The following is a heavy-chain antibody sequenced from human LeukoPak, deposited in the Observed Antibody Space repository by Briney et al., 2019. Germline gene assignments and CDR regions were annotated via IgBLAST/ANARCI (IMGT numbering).Heavy chain of an antibody. J-gene: IGHJ5*02. CDR1: GGSISSGDYY. Sequence: SETLSLTCTVSGGSISSGDYYWSWIRQPPGKGLEWIANIYYTGSTYYNPSLKSRVTISVDTSKNQFSLKLSSVTAADTAVYYCAREPSLYCSGGSCTLDWFDPWGQGTLVTVSS. CDR2: IYYTGST. V-gene: IGHV4-30-4*01. D-gene: IGHD2-15*01. CDR3: AREPSLYCSGGSCTLDWFDP.